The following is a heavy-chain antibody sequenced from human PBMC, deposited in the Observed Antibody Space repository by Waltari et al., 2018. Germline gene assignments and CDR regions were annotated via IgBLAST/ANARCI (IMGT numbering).Heavy chain of an antibody. Sequence: QVQLQESGPGLVKPSETLSLTCTVPGRSISSYSWSWIRQPPGRGLEWIGYIYYSGSTNYNPSLKSRVTISVDTSKNQFSLKLSSVTAADTAVYYCARVPSSSSGWYRVDAFDIWGQGTMVTVSS. CDR3: ARVPSSSSGWYRVDAFDI. J-gene: IGHJ3*02. CDR1: GRSISSYS. CDR2: IYYSGST. V-gene: IGHV4-59*01. D-gene: IGHD6-19*01.